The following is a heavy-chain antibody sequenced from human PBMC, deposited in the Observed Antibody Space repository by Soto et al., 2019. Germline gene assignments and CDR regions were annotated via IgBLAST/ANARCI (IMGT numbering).Heavy chain of an antibody. Sequence: QITLNESGPALVTPTQTLTLTCTFSGFSLTTSGVGVHWLRQPPGKALEWLAVIYGDDDKRYNPSLETRLTITKDTSKNQVVLTMTNMDPLDTATYYCAHKPSYSTNWYILDNWFAPWGQGTLVTVSS. V-gene: IGHV2-5*02. CDR1: GFSLTTSGVG. D-gene: IGHD6-13*01. J-gene: IGHJ5*02. CDR2: IYGDDDK. CDR3: AHKPSYSTNWYILDNWFAP.